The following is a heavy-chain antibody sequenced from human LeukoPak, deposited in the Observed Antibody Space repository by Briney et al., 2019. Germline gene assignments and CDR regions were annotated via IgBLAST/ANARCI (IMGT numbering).Heavy chain of an antibody. Sequence: PGGSLRLSCAASGFTFSSYSMNWVRQAPGKGLEWVSYISSSSSTIYYADSVKGRFTISRDNAKNSLYLQMNSLRAADTAVYYYARVDYDTVDYWGQGTLVTVSS. CDR3: ARVDYDTVDY. V-gene: IGHV3-48*01. CDR2: ISSSSSTI. J-gene: IGHJ4*02. CDR1: GFTFSSYS. D-gene: IGHD3-9*01.